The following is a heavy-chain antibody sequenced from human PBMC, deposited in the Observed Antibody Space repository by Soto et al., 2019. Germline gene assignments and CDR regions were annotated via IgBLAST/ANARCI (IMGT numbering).Heavy chain of an antibody. CDR1: GGTFSSYT. Sequence: QVQLVQSGAEVKKPGSSVKVSCKASGGTFSSYTISWVRQAPGQGFEWMGRIIPILGIANYAQKFQGRVTITADKSTSTAYMELSSLRSEDTAVYYCARDGNWNYGVDPWGQGTLVTVSS. J-gene: IGHJ5*02. CDR2: IIPILGIA. CDR3: ARDGNWNYGVDP. D-gene: IGHD1-7*01. V-gene: IGHV1-69*08.